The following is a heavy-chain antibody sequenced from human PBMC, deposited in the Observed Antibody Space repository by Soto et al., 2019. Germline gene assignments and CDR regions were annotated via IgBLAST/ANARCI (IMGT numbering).Heavy chain of an antibody. CDR2: IWYDGSNK. Sequence: QVQLVESGGGVVQPGRSLRLSCAASGFTFSSYGMHWVRQAPGKGLEWVAVIWYDGSNKYYADSVKGRFTISRDNSKNTLYLQMNSLRAEDTAVYYCAREQHDYGDYNFDYWGQGTLVTVSS. CDR3: AREQHDYGDYNFDY. V-gene: IGHV3-33*01. J-gene: IGHJ4*02. D-gene: IGHD4-17*01. CDR1: GFTFSSYG.